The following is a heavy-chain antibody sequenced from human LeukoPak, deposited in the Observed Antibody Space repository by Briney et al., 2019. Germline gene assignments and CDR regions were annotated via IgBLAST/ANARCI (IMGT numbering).Heavy chain of an antibody. V-gene: IGHV4-39*07. CDR1: GGSISSGGYY. D-gene: IGHD3-10*01. CDR3: ARLDYYGSGSHDY. CDR2: IYYSGST. Sequence: SETLSLTCAVSGGSISSGGYYWGWIRQPPGKGLEWIGSIYYSGSTYYNPSLKSRVTISVDTSKNQFSLKLSSVTAADTAVYYCARLDYYGSGSHDYWGQGTLVTVSS. J-gene: IGHJ4*02.